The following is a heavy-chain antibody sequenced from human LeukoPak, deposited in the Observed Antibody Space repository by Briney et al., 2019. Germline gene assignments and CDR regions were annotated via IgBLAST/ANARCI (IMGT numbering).Heavy chain of an antibody. CDR1: GGSFSGYY. CDR2: INHSGST. Sequence: SETLSLTCAVYGGSFSGYYWSWIRQPPGKGLEWIGEINHSGSTNYNPSLKSRVTISVDTSKNQFSLKLSSVTAADTAVYYCARGLVGRYFDWLLGREFDYWGQGTLVTVSS. D-gene: IGHD3-9*01. CDR3: ARGLVGRYFDWLLGREFDY. V-gene: IGHV4-34*01. J-gene: IGHJ4*02.